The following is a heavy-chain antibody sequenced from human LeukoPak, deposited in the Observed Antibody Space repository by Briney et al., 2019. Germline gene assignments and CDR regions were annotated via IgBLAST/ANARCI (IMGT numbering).Heavy chain of an antibody. CDR2: IYYSGGT. J-gene: IGHJ5*02. CDR3: ARDNIPVAGTGLSWFDP. V-gene: IGHV4-59*12. D-gene: IGHD6-13*01. Sequence: KPSETLSLTCTVSGGSISSYYWSWIRQPPGKGLEWIGYIYYSGGTNYNPSLKSRVTISVDTSKNQFSLKLSSVTAADTAVYYCARDNIPVAGTGLSWFDPWGQGTLVTVSS. CDR1: GGSISSYY.